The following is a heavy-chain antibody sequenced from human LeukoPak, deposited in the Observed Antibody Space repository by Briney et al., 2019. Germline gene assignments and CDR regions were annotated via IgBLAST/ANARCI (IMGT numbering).Heavy chain of an antibody. J-gene: IGHJ3*02. Sequence: GGSLRLSCAASGFTVSSKYMSWVRQAPGEGGEGVSVIYGEGITYYADSVNGRFTISRDNSKNTLYLQMTSLRAEDTAVYYCAREPSPHDAFDIWGLGTMVTVSS. CDR2: IYGEGIT. CDR3: AREPSPHDAFDI. CDR1: GFTVSSKY. V-gene: IGHV3-53*01.